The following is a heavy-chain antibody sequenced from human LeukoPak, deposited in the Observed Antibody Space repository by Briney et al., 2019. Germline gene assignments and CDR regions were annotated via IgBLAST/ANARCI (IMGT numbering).Heavy chain of an antibody. Sequence: GGSLRLSCAASGFTFSDYSMNWVRQAPGKGLEWDSSISSSSIYIYYADSVKGRFTISRDNAENSLYLQMSSLRAEDTAVYYCARVQEGADPNSYYYYYYMDVWGKGTTVTVSS. CDR3: ARVQEGADPNSYYYYYYMDV. CDR2: ISSSSIYI. D-gene: IGHD2-21*01. V-gene: IGHV3-21*01. J-gene: IGHJ6*03. CDR1: GFTFSDYS.